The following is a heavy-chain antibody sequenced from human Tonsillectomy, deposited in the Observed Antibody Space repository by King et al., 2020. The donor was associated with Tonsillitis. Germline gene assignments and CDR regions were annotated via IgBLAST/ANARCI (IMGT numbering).Heavy chain of an antibody. CDR1: GGSFSGYY. J-gene: IGHJ4*02. Sequence: VQLQQWGAGLLKPSETLSLTCAVYGGSFSGYYWSWIRQPPGKGLEWIGEINHSGSTNYNPSLKSRVTISVDTSKNQFSLKLSSVTAADTAVYYCATSPYTYSDKSTYYFDYWGQGTLVTVSS. V-gene: IGHV4-34*01. CDR3: ATSPYTYSDKSTYYFDY. D-gene: IGHD5-24*01. CDR2: INHSGST.